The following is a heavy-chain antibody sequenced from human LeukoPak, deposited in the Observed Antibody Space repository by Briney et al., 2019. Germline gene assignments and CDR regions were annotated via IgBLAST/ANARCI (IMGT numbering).Heavy chain of an antibody. V-gene: IGHV3-23*01. Sequence: GGALRLSCAASGFTFSSYAMSWVRQAPGKGLEWVSPISGSGGSTYYADSVKSRFTISRDNSKNVLYLQMNSLRAEETAVYYCAKDMYIVVGASDYWGQGTLVTVSS. CDR3: AKDMYIVVGASDY. D-gene: IGHD3-22*01. CDR2: ISGSGGST. CDR1: GFTFSSYA. J-gene: IGHJ4*02.